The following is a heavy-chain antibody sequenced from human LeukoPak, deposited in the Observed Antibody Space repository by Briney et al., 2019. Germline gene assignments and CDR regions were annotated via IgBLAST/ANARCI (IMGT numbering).Heavy chain of an antibody. D-gene: IGHD1-1*01. CDR2: ISGGGGTT. Sequence: GGSLRLSCAASGFTFSTYAMTWVRQAPGKGLEWVSAISGGGGTTYYADSVKGRFTISRDNSKNTLYLQMNSLRPEDTAVYYCAKPLSSGTTGTTGYLDYWGQGTLVTVSS. CDR3: AKPLSSGTTGTTGYLDY. V-gene: IGHV3-23*01. CDR1: GFTFSTYA. J-gene: IGHJ4*02.